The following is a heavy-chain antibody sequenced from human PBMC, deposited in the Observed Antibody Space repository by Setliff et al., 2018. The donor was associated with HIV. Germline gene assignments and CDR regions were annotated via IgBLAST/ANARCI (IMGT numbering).Heavy chain of an antibody. V-gene: IGHV3-9*01. CDR1: GFTFDDYA. Sequence: PVGSLRLSCAASGFTFDDYAMHWVRQAPGKGLEWVSGISWNSVSIGYADSVKGRFTISRDNAKNSLYLQMNSLRAEDTALYYCAKVDTAMVRNLWYFDLWGRGTLVTVSS. J-gene: IGHJ2*01. CDR2: ISWNSVSI. D-gene: IGHD5-18*01. CDR3: AKVDTAMVRNLWYFDL.